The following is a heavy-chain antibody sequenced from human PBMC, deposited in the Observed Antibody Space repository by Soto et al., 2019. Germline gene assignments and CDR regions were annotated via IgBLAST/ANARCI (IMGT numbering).Heavy chain of an antibody. D-gene: IGHD2-15*01. CDR1: GGSISSYY. J-gene: IGHJ6*02. Sequence: ETLSLTCTVSGGSISSYYWSWIRQPPGKGLEWIGYIYYSGSTNYNPPLKSRVTISVDTSKNQFSLKLSSVTAADTAVYYCARDLGHDSEYYYYYYGMDVWGQGTTATASS. CDR2: IYYSGST. V-gene: IGHV4-59*01. CDR3: ARDLGHDSEYYYYYYGMDV.